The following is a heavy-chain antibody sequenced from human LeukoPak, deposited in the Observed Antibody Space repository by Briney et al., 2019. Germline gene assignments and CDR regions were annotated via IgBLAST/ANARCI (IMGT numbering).Heavy chain of an antibody. J-gene: IGHJ4*02. CDR2: IYPGDSDT. Sequence: PGESLKISCKGSGYTFTNYWIGWVRQMPGKGLEWMGIIYPGDSDTRYSPSFQGQITLSADKSINTAYLQWSSLKASDTAIYYCARPKGLYYYGSGSFSFDYWGQGTLVTVSS. CDR3: ARPKGLYYYGSGSFSFDY. V-gene: IGHV5-51*01. CDR1: GYTFTNYW. D-gene: IGHD3-10*01.